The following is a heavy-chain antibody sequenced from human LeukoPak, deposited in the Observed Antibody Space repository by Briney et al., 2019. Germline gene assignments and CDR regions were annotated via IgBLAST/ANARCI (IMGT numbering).Heavy chain of an antibody. CDR2: ISYDGSNK. J-gene: IGHJ5*02. V-gene: IGHV3-30*04. CDR3: ARGSGWPQNWFDP. D-gene: IGHD6-19*01. Sequence: GGSLRLPCAASGFTFSSYAMSWVRQAPGKGLEWVAVISYDGSNKYYADSVKGRFTISRDNSKNTLWLQMNSLRVEDTAVYFCARGSGWPQNWFDPWGQGTLVTVSS. CDR1: GFTFSSYA.